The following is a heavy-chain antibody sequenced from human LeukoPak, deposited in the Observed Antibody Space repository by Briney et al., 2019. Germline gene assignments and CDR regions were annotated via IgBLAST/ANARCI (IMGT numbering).Heavy chain of an antibody. D-gene: IGHD6-13*01. Sequence: SETLSLTCTVSGGSISSSSYYWGWIRQPPGKGLEWIGSIYYSGSTYYNPSLKSRVTISVDTSKNQFSLKLSSVTAADTAVYYCARDCRDSSSWYVFDYWGQGTLVTVSS. CDR3: ARDCRDSSSWYVFDY. V-gene: IGHV4-39*07. CDR2: IYYSGST. J-gene: IGHJ4*02. CDR1: GGSISSSSYY.